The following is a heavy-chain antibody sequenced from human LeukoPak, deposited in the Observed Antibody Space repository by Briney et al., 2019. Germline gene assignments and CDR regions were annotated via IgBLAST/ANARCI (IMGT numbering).Heavy chain of an antibody. Sequence: GGSLGLSCAASGFTFSRYAMHWVRQAPGKGLEWVAVISYDGSNKYYADSVKGRFTISRDNSKNTLYLQMNSLRAEDTAVYYCALTRYWGQGTLVTVSS. J-gene: IGHJ4*02. CDR3: ALTRY. V-gene: IGHV3-30-3*01. CDR2: ISYDGSNK. CDR1: GFTFSRYA.